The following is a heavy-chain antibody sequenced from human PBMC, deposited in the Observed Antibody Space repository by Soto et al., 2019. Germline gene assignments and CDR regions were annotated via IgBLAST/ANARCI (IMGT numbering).Heavy chain of an antibody. CDR2: ISAYNGNT. CDR3: ARDLGYSYGRNWFDP. Sequence: ASVKVSCKASGYTFTSYGISWVRQAPGQGLEWMGWISAYNGNTNYAQKLQGRVTMTTDTSTSTAYMELRSPRSDDTAVYYCARDLGYSYGRNWFDPWGQGTLVTVSS. J-gene: IGHJ5*02. V-gene: IGHV1-18*01. CDR1: GYTFTSYG. D-gene: IGHD5-18*01.